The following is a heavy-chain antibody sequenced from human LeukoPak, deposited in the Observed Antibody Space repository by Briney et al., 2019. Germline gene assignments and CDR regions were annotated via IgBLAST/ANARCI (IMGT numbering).Heavy chain of an antibody. CDR2: IYSGGNT. CDR3: ARGGGLDV. D-gene: IGHD3-16*01. V-gene: IGHV3-53*01. J-gene: IGHJ6*02. Sequence: PGGSLRLSCAASGITVSNNYMSWVRQAPGKGLELVSLIYSGGNTYYADSVKGRFTISRDNAKNSLYLQMSNLRAEDTAVYFCARGGGLDVWGQGATVTVSS. CDR1: GITVSNNY.